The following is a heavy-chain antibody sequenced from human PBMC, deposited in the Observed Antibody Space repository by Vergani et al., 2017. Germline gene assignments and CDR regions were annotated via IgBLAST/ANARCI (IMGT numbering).Heavy chain of an antibody. CDR3: ARDPRYFDWLLPDAFDI. V-gene: IGHV1-69*01. Sequence: QVQLVQSGAEVKKPGSSVKVSCKASGGTFSSYAISWVRQAPGQGLEWMGGIIPIFGTANYAQKFQGRVTITADESTSTAYMELSSLRSEDTAVYYCARDPRYFDWLLPDAFDIWGQGTMVTVSS. J-gene: IGHJ3*02. CDR1: GGTFSSYA. D-gene: IGHD3-9*01. CDR2: IIPIFGTA.